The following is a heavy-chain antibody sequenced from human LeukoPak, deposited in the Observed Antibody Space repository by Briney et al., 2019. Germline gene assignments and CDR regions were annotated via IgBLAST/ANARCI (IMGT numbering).Heavy chain of an antibody. CDR1: GFTVSSDY. CDR3: ARGQSYYEAFDI. Sequence: GGSLRLSCAASGFTVSSDYMSWVRQPPGKGLEWVSVIYSGGSTNYADSVKGRFTISRDNSKNMLHLQMNSLRVEDTAVYYCARGQSYYEAFDIWGQGTMVTVSS. J-gene: IGHJ3*02. D-gene: IGHD1-26*01. V-gene: IGHV3-53*03. CDR2: IYSGGST.